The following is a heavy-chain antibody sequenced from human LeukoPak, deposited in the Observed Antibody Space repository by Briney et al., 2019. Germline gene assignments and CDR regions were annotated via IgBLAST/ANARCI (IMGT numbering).Heavy chain of an antibody. Sequence: ASVKVSCKASAYTFTGYYMHWVRQAPGQGLEWMGWINPNSGATNYAQKFQGRVTVTSDTSINTAYMDLSRLTSDDTAVYYCARDGGSNNWFDPWGQGTLVTVSS. J-gene: IGHJ5*02. D-gene: IGHD2-15*01. CDR2: INPNSGAT. CDR1: AYTFTGYY. CDR3: ARDGGSNNWFDP. V-gene: IGHV1-2*02.